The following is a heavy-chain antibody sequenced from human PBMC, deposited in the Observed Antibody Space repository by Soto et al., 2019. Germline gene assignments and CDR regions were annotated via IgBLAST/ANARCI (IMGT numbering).Heavy chain of an antibody. D-gene: IGHD3-10*01. CDR3: ARDTDYYGSGEDAVDI. Sequence: QVQLVQSGAEVKKPGSSVKVSCKASGGTFSSYTISWVRQAPGQGLEWMGRIIPILGIANYAQKFQGRVTITADKSTSTAYMELSSLRAEDTAVYYCARDTDYYGSGEDAVDIWGQGTMVTVSS. J-gene: IGHJ3*02. V-gene: IGHV1-69*08. CDR2: IIPILGIA. CDR1: GGTFSSYT.